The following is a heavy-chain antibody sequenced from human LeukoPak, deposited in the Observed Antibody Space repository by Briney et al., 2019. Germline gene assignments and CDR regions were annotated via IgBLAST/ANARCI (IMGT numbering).Heavy chain of an antibody. CDR1: GVSISSISYY. Sequence: PSETLSLTCTVSGVSISSISYYWGWIRQPPRKGLEWIGNIYYSGSTYYNPSLKSRVTISVDTSKNQLSLKVTSVTAADTAVYYCARHNRVVPPDYWGQGTLVTVSS. V-gene: IGHV4-39*01. D-gene: IGHD2-15*01. CDR3: ARHNRVVPPDY. CDR2: IYYSGST. J-gene: IGHJ4*02.